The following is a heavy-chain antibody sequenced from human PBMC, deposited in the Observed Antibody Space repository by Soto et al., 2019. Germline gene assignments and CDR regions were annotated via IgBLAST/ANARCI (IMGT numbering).Heavy chain of an antibody. Sequence: EVQLVESGGTLVQPGGSLRLSCAASGFTFNTYWMHWVRQAPVTGLVWVSRINSDGTRTTYADSVKGRFTISRDNAKNTVYLQMNSLRAEDTAVYYCTTVATHSYNWLDPWGQGTLVTVSS. J-gene: IGHJ5*02. D-gene: IGHD5-12*01. CDR1: GFTFNTYW. CDR3: TTVATHSYNWLDP. CDR2: INSDGTRT. V-gene: IGHV3-74*01.